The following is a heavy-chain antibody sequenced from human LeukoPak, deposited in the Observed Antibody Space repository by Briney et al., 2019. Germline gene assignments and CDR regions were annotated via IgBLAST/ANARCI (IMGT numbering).Heavy chain of an antibody. Sequence: AGSLRLSCAASGFTFSSYEMNWVRQAPGKGLEWVSAISDAGTYSADSVKGRFTISRDNSKNTLYLQMNSLRAEDTAVYYCVKAILTGYYRGYFDYWGQGTLVTVSS. CDR3: VKAILTGYYRGYFDY. V-gene: IGHV3-23*01. J-gene: IGHJ4*02. CDR1: GFTFSSYE. CDR2: ISDAGT. D-gene: IGHD3-9*01.